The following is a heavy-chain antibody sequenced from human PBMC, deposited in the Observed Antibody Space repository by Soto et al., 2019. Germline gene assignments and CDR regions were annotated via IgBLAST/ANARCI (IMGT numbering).Heavy chain of an antibody. Sequence: PGESLKISCKASGYDFTNYWIAWVRQTPGRGLEWMGMIYPGDSDIRYNPSFRGRVTISADKSITSAFVQWGSLKASDSAINYCARFRAPRRQLISMSFHLWGLGTLVTVSS. CDR2: IYPGDSDI. D-gene: IGHD6-13*01. V-gene: IGHV5-51*01. CDR3: ARFRAPRRQLISMSFHL. CDR1: GYDFTNYW. J-gene: IGHJ4*03.